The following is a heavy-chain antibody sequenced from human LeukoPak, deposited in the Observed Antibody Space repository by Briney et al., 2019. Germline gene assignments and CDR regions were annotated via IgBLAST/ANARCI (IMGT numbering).Heavy chain of an antibody. CDR2: IYSGGGT. CDR3: ARSRATTVSYYFDY. D-gene: IGHD1-26*01. Sequence: GGSLRLSCAASGFTVSSNYMSWVRQAPWRGLEWVSVIYSGGGTYYAESVKGRFTISRDNSKNTLYLQLNSLRAEDTPVYYCARSRATTVSYYFDYWGQGTLVTVSS. CDR1: GFTVSSNY. V-gene: IGHV3-66*01. J-gene: IGHJ4*02.